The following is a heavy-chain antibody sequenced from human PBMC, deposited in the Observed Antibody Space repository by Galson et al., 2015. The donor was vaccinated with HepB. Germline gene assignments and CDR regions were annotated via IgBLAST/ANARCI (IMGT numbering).Heavy chain of an antibody. Sequence: SLRLSCAASGFNVSRDYMTWVRQAPGKGLEWVSVLYAGGNTYYADSVKGRFTISRHNSKNNFYLQMNSLRTNVTAVYYCARSAWRGGTNTDWGQGTLVTVSS. J-gene: IGHJ4*02. V-gene: IGHV3-53*04. CDR1: GFNVSRDY. D-gene: IGHD3-10*01. CDR3: ARSAWRGGTNTD. CDR2: LYAGGNT.